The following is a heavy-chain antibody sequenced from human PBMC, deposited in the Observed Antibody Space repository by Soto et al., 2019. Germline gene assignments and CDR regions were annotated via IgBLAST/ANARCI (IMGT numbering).Heavy chain of an antibody. V-gene: IGHV3-53*04. J-gene: IGHJ4*02. CDR2: IYSCGST. D-gene: IGHD4-17*01. Sequence: EVQLVESGGGLVQPGGSLRLSCAASGFTVSSNYMSWVRQAPGKGLEWVSVIYSCGSTYYADSVKGRFTISRHNSKNTLYLLMNSLRAEDTAVYYCARDFRPPYGVRYFDYWGQGTLVTGSS. CDR1: GFTVSSNY. CDR3: ARDFRPPYGVRYFDY.